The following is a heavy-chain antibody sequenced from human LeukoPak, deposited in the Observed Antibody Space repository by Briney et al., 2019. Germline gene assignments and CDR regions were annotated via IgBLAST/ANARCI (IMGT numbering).Heavy chain of an antibody. Sequence: GGSLRLSCAASGFTFSSYTMSWVRQAPGKGLEWVSTITTSDGNTYYADSVKGRFTVSRDNSKNALYLQMNSLRAEDTAVYYCAKDGGLWVSAHWGDSWGRGTLVTVSS. V-gene: IGHV3-23*01. CDR3: AKDGGLWVSAHWGDS. D-gene: IGHD7-27*01. CDR1: GFTFSSYT. CDR2: ITTSDGNT. J-gene: IGHJ4*02.